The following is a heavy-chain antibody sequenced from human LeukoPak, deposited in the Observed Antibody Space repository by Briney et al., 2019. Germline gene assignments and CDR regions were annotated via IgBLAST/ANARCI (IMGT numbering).Heavy chain of an antibody. CDR3: AKDMGPYGGNSLDY. J-gene: IGHJ4*02. CDR1: GFTFSSYW. Sequence: AGGSLRLSCAASGFTFSSYWMSWVRQAPGKGLEWVANIKQDGSEKYYVDSVKGRFTISRDNAKNSLYLQMNSLRAEDMALYYCAKDMGPYGGNSLDYWGQGTLVTVSS. CDR2: IKQDGSEK. D-gene: IGHD4-23*01. V-gene: IGHV3-7*03.